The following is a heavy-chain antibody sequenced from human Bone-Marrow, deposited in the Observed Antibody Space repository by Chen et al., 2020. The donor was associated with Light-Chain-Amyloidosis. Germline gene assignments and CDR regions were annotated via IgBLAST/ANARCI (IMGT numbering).Heavy chain of an antibody. CDR3: SIRIAVPGANEET. D-gene: IGHD6-19*01. V-gene: IGHV4-39*02. J-gene: IGHJ5*02. CDR1: DGSINSGDYY. CDR2: IYYSGAA. Sequence: QPQLQESGPGLVKPSETLSLTCTVSDGSINSGDYYWGWLRQSPGKGLEWIGSIYYSGAAFYNPSLRSRVTISLDTSKNLLSLRLTSVTAADTAVYYCSIRIAVPGANEETWGQGTLVTVSS.